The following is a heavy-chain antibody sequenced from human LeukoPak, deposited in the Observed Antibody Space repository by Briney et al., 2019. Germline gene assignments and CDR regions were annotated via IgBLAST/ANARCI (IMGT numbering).Heavy chain of an antibody. V-gene: IGHV3-23*01. Sequence: GGSLRLSCAASGFTFDDYAMHWVRQAPGKGLEWVSAISGSGGSTYYADSVKGRFTISRDNSKNTLYLQMNSLRAEDTAVYYCAKDRSSWYANWFDPWGQGTLVTVSS. CDR2: ISGSGGST. CDR1: GFTFDDYA. J-gene: IGHJ5*02. D-gene: IGHD6-13*01. CDR3: AKDRSSWYANWFDP.